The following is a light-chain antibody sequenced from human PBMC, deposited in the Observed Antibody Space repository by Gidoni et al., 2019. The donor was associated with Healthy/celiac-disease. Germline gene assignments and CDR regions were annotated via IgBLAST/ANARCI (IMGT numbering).Light chain of an antibody. Sequence: QSVLTQPPSVSGAPGQRVPISCTGSSSNIGAGYDVHWYQQLPGTAPKLLIYGNSNRPSGVPDRFSGSKPGTSASLAITGLQAEDEADYYCQSYDSSLSGSDVVFGGGTKLTVL. CDR2: GNS. CDR3: QSYDSSLSGSDVV. J-gene: IGLJ2*01. CDR1: SSNIGAGYD. V-gene: IGLV1-40*01.